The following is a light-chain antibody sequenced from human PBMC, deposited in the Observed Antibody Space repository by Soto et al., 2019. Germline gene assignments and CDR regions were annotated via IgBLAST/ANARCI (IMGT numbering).Light chain of an antibody. V-gene: IGLV8-61*01. CDR2: STN. CDR1: SGSVSTSYY. J-gene: IGLJ2*01. CDR3: VLYMGLVV. Sequence: QTVVTQEPSFSVSPGGTVTLTCGLSSGSVSTSYYPSWYQQTPGQAPRTLIYSTNTRSSGVPDRFSGSILGNKAALTITGAQADDESDYYCVLYMGLVVFGGGTKVTVL.